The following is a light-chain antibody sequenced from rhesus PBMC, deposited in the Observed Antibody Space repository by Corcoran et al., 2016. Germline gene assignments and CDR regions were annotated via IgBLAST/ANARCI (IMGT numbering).Light chain of an antibody. CDR1: QIIGSW. Sequence: DIQMTQSPSSLSASAGDTVTITCRASQIIGSWLAWYQQKPGKAPKLLIYKAAILQSGVPSRFSGRGSGTDFTLTISSLQSEDFAPYFCQQYSSSPYSFGQGTKLEIK. J-gene: IGKJ2*01. V-gene: IGKV1-22*01. CDR2: KAA. CDR3: QQYSSSPYS.